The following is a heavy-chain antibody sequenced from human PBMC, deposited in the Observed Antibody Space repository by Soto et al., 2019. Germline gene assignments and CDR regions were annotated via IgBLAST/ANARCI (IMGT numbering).Heavy chain of an antibody. CDR1: GGTFSSYA. CDR2: IIPIFGTA. Sequence: KVSCKASGGTFSSYAISWVRQAPGQGLEWMGGIIPIFGTANYAQKFQGRVTITADESTSTAYMELSSLRSEDTAVYYCASRYYYDSSGYPVGYYGMDVWGQGTTVTVS. V-gene: IGHV1-69*01. CDR3: ASRYYYDSSGYPVGYYGMDV. J-gene: IGHJ6*02. D-gene: IGHD3-22*01.